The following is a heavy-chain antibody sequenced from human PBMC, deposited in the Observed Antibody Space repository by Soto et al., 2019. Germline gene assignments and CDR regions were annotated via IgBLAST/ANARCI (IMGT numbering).Heavy chain of an antibody. CDR1: GFTVSSNY. Sequence: GGSLRLSCAASGFTVSSNYMSWVRQAPGKGLEWVSVIYSGGSTYYADSVKGRFTISRDNSKNTLYLQMNSLRAEDTAVYYCARGEVAVDAPYYMDAWGKGTTVTVSS. CDR3: ARGEVAVDAPYYMDA. CDR2: IYSGGST. V-gene: IGHV3-66*01. D-gene: IGHD6-19*01. J-gene: IGHJ6*03.